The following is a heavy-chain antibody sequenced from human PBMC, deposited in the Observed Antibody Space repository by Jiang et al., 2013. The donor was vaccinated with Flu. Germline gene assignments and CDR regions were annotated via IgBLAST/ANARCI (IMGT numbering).Heavy chain of an antibody. CDR2: IYYSGST. CDR1: GGSISSSSYY. V-gene: IGHV4-39*01. Sequence: PGLLKPSETLSLTCTVSGGSISSSSYYWGWIRQPPGKGLEWIGSIYYSGSTYYNPSLKSRVTISVDTSKNQFSLKLSSVTAADTAVYYCARQVLRGYDILTGYLGYYFDYWGQGTLVTVSS. J-gene: IGHJ4*02. CDR3: ARQVLRGYDILTGYLGYYFDY. D-gene: IGHD3-9*01.